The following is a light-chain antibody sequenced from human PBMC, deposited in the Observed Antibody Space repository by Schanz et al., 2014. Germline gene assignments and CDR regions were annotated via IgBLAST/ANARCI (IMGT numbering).Light chain of an antibody. CDR3: TSYTGSGTLWV. V-gene: IGLV2-14*03. CDR2: DVS. CDR1: SSDVGAYNL. Sequence: QSALTQPASVSGSPGQSITISCTGTSSDVGAYNLVSWFQQHPGKVPKLVIYDVSNRPSGISNRFSGSKSVNTASLTISGLQAEDEDDYYCTSYTGSGTLWVFGGGTKLTVL. J-gene: IGLJ3*02.